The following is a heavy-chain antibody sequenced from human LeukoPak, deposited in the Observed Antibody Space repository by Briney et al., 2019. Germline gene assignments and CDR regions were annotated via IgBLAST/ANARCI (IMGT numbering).Heavy chain of an antibody. CDR1: GFTFSSYW. Sequence: GGSLRLSCVGSGFTFSSYWMTWVRQAPGKGLEWVANIKDDGSEKYSVDSVKGRFTISRANAKNLLYLQMSSLRAEDTAVYYCVRARVDYWGQGTLVTVSS. V-gene: IGHV3-7*04. CDR2: IKDDGSEK. J-gene: IGHJ4*02. CDR3: VRARVDY.